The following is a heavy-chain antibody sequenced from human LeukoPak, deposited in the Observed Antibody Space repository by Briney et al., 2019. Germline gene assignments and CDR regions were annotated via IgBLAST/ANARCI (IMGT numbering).Heavy chain of an antibody. Sequence: ASVKVSCKASGYTFTSYGTSWVRQAPGQGLEWMGWISAYNGNTNYAQKLQGRVTMTTDTSTSTAYMELRSLRSDDTAVYYCARDLTVLRFLEWLDPTRSAAYNWFDPWGQGTLVTVSS. J-gene: IGHJ5*02. CDR2: ISAYNGNT. CDR1: GYTFTSYG. D-gene: IGHD3-3*01. CDR3: ARDLTVLRFLEWLDPTRSAAYNWFDP. V-gene: IGHV1-18*01.